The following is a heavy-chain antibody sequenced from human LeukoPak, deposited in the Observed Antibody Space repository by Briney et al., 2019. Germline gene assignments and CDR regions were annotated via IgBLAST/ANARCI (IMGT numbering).Heavy chain of an antibody. CDR3: AXGRYMDV. Sequence: GASVKVSCKASGYIFIDYEINWVRQATGQGLEWMGWMNPKSGDTGYEQKFQGRVTITRDSSISTVYMELSSLRSEDTALYYCAXGRYMDVWGKGTTVTVS. J-gene: IGHJ6*03. CDR2: MNPKSGDT. V-gene: IGHV1-8*03. CDR1: GYIFIDYE.